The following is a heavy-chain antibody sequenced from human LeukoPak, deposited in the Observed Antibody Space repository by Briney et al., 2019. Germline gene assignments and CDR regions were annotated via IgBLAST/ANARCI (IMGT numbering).Heavy chain of an antibody. Sequence: GASVKVSCKASGYTFTGYYMHWVRQAPGQGLEWMGWINPNSGGTNYAQKFQGRVTMTRGTSTSTVYMELSSLRSEDTAVYYCARDFGYCSSTSCYRDYYYYMDVWGKGTTVTVSS. CDR2: INPNSGGT. D-gene: IGHD2-2*03. CDR3: ARDFGYCSSTSCYRDYYYYMDV. V-gene: IGHV1-2*02. CDR1: GYTFTGYY. J-gene: IGHJ6*03.